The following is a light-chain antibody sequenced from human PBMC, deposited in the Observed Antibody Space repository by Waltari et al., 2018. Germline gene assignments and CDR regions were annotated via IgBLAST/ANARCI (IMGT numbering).Light chain of an antibody. CDR3: QQYNNWPLT. J-gene: IGKJ5*01. CDR2: GAS. Sequence: ETVMTQSPATLSVSPGERATLSCRASQSVSSNLAWYQQKPGQAPRLLIYGASTRATGIPARCSGSGSGTEFTLTISSLQSEDFAVYYCQQYNNWPLTFGQGTRLEIK. CDR1: QSVSSN. V-gene: IGKV3-15*01.